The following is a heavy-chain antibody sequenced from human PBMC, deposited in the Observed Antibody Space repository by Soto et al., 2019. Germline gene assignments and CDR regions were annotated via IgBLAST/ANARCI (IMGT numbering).Heavy chain of an antibody. CDR3: VRLGELSFFDY. D-gene: IGHD3-16*02. CDR1: GGSVSSGSHY. CDR2: IYYSGST. Sequence: SVTLSLTCTVSGGSVSSGSHYWSWIRKPPGKGLEWIGNIYYSGSTKYNPSLKSRGTITVDRSRNHFALNLRSVTAADTAVYYCVRLGELSFFDYWGQGTLVTVSS. V-gene: IGHV4-61*03. J-gene: IGHJ4*02.